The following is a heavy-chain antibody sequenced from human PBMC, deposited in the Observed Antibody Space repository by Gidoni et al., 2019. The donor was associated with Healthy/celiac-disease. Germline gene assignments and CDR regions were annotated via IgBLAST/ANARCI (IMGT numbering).Heavy chain of an antibody. CDR1: GCTVSYYA. D-gene: IGHD2-21*01. CDR2: INGSVGTT. CDR3: AHCQVVTYSGDY. Sequence: EVQLLEYGGGLVQPGGSLRLACAATGCTVSYYAMSWVRQAPGKELEWVSGINGSVGTTYYADSVKGWFTSSRDNSKNPLHLQMTSLRVEDTAVSYCAHCQVVTYSGDYWGQGPLVTVSS. J-gene: IGHJ4*02. V-gene: IGHV3-23*01.